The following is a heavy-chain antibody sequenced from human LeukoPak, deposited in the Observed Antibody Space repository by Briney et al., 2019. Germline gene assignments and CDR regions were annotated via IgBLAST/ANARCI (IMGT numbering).Heavy chain of an antibody. J-gene: IGHJ5*02. CDR3: ARKGCTGDCFRFDP. V-gene: IGHV1-18*01. D-gene: IGHD2-21*02. Sequence: SVKVSCKASGYTFNTYGISWVRQAPGQRPEWMGWINTDNGNTKYAQKFQGRVTMTTDTSTSTAYMELSSLRSDDSAVYYCARKGCTGDCFRFDPWGQGTPVTVSS. CDR1: GYTFNTYG. CDR2: INTDNGNT.